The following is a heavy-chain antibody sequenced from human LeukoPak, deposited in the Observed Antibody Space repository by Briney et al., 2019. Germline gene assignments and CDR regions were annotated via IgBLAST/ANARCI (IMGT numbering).Heavy chain of an antibody. CDR2: IKVNNDYT. J-gene: IGHJ4*02. V-gene: IGHV1-46*01. D-gene: IGHD1-1*01. Sequence: ASVKVSCKTSGYPFTKNHIHWVRQAPGQGREWMGLIKVNNDYTRYEQKFQGRVTLTRDSSTSTVYMEVSSLKSEDTAVYYCARDGNNYNFDYWGQGTLVTVSS. CDR3: ARDGNNYNFDY. CDR1: GYPFTKNH.